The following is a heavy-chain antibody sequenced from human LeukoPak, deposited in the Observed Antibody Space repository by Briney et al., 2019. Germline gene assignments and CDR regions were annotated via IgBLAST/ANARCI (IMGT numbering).Heavy chain of an antibody. J-gene: IGHJ6*02. V-gene: IGHV6-1*01. CDR2: TYYRSKWNT. Sequence: TLSLTCAISGDTVSSNTAAWNCIRQSPSRGLEWLGRTYYRSKWNTDYAASVQNRITINPDTSTNQFSLQLKSATPEDTAVYYCSRQRSTSTYYFGLDVWGQGTTVTVSS. D-gene: IGHD6-6*01. CDR1: GDTVSSNTAA. CDR3: SRQRSTSTYYFGLDV.